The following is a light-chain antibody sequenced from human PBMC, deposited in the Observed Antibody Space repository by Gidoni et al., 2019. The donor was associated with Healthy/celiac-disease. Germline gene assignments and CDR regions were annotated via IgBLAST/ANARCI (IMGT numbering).Light chain of an antibody. J-gene: IGLJ3*02. CDR2: GNS. CDR1: SANIWAGYA. V-gene: IGLV1-40*01. Sequence: QSVLTQPPSVSGDPGQRVPISCTGSSANIWAGYAVHWYQQRPGTAPKLLIYGNSNRPSGVPDRFSGSKSGTSASLAITGLQAEDEADYYCQSYDSSLSGSVFGGGTKLTVL. CDR3: QSYDSSLSGSV.